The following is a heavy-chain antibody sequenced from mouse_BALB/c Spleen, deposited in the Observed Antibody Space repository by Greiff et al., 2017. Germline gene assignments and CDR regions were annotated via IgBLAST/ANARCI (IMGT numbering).Heavy chain of an antibody. D-gene: IGHD3-3*01. J-gene: IGHJ1*01. CDR2: ISYSGST. CDR1: GYSITSDYA. CDR3: AREGSWYFDV. V-gene: IGHV3-2*02. Sequence: VQLQQSGPGLVKPSQSLSLTCTVTGYSITSDYAWDWIRQFPGNKLEWMGYISYSGSTSYNPSLKSRISITRDTSKNQFFLQLNSVTTEDTATYYCAREGSWYFDVWGAGTTVTVSS.